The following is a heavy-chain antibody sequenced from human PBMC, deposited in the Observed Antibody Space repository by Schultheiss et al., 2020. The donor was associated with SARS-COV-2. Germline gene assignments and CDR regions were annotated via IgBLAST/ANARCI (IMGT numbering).Heavy chain of an antibody. D-gene: IGHD3-10*01. V-gene: IGHV3-7*03. CDR2: IKQDGSEK. CDR3: ARDSNGSGSYYNQDS. Sequence: GGSLRLSCAASGFTFSSYWMSWVRQAPGKGLEWVANIKQDGSEKYYVDSVKGRFTISRDNAKNSLYLQMNSLRAEDTAVYYCARDSNGSGSYYNQDSWGQGTLVTVSS. CDR1: GFTFSSYW. J-gene: IGHJ4*02.